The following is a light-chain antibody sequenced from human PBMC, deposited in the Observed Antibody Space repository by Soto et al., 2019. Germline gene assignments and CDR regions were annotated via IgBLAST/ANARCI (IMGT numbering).Light chain of an antibody. J-gene: IGKJ1*01. Sequence: DIQMTQSPSSLSASVGDRVTITCRASQSISSYLNWYQQKPGKALKLLIYAASSLQSGVPSRFSGSGSGTDVTLTISSLQPEDFATYYCQQSYSTPRTFGQGTKVEIK. CDR2: AAS. CDR3: QQSYSTPRT. CDR1: QSISSY. V-gene: IGKV1-39*01.